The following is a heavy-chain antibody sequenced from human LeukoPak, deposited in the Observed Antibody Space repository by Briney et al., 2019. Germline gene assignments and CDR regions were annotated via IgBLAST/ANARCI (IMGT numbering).Heavy chain of an antibody. CDR2: IYYSGST. J-gene: IGHJ6*03. V-gene: IGHV4-31*03. CDR3: ARVVPAAIGYYYYMDV. Sequence: SETPSLTCTVSGGSISSGGYYWSWIRQHPGKGLEWIGYIYYSGSTYYNPSLKSRVTISVDTSKNQFSLKLSSVTAADTAVYYCARVVPAAIGYYYYMDVWGKGTTVTVSS. CDR1: GGSISSGGYY. D-gene: IGHD2-2*01.